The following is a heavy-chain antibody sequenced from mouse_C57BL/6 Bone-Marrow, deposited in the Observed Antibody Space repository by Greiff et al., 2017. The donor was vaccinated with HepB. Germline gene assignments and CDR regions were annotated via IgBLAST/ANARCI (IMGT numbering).Heavy chain of an antibody. CDR2: ITHSGET. Sequence: KVEESGPGLVKPSQSLFLTCSITGFPITSGYYWIWIRQSPGKPLEWMGYITHSGETFYNPSLQSPISITRETSKNQFFLQLNSVTTEDTAMYYCAGVNYYGSSYGWYFDVWGTGTTVTVSS. J-gene: IGHJ1*03. CDR1: GFPITSGYY. D-gene: IGHD1-1*01. CDR3: AGVNYYGSSYGWYFDV. V-gene: IGHV12-3*01.